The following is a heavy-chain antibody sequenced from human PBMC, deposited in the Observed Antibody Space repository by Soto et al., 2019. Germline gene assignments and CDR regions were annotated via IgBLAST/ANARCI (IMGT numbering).Heavy chain of an antibody. J-gene: IGHJ4*02. V-gene: IGHV3-11*06. Sequence: PGGSLRLSCAASGSTFSDDYMTWIRQAPGKGLEWISYISSRGSYTKYADSVRGRFTISRDNAKNSLYLQMNSLRVEDTAVYYCARGHRSGIYYFDYWGQGTLVTVSS. CDR1: GSTFSDDY. D-gene: IGHD6-19*01. CDR2: ISSRGSYT. CDR3: ARGHRSGIYYFDY.